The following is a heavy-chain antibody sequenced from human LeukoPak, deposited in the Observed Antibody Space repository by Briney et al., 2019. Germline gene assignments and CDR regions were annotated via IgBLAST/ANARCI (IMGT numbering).Heavy chain of an antibody. V-gene: IGHV4-59*01. Sequence: PSETLSLTCTVSGGSISSYYWSWIRQPPGKGLEWIGYIYYSGSTNYNPSLKSRVTISVDTSKNQFSLKLSSVTAADTAVYYCARSIAAAGIAFDYWGQGTQVTVSS. J-gene: IGHJ4*02. CDR3: ARSIAAAGIAFDY. CDR2: IYYSGST. CDR1: GGSISSYY. D-gene: IGHD6-13*01.